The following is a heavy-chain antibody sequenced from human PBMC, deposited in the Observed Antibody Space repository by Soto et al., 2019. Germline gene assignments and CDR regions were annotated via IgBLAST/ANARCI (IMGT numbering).Heavy chain of an antibody. CDR2: ISWNSGSI. CDR3: AKDRYGDFFNVDY. CDR1: GFTFDDYA. J-gene: IGHJ4*02. Sequence: EVQLVESGGGLVQPGRSLRLSCAASGFTFDDYAMHWVRQAPGKGLEWVSGISWNSGSIGYADSVKGRFTISRDNAKNSLYLQMNSLRAEDTALYYCAKDRYGDFFNVDYWGQGNVVTVSS. D-gene: IGHD4-17*01. V-gene: IGHV3-9*01.